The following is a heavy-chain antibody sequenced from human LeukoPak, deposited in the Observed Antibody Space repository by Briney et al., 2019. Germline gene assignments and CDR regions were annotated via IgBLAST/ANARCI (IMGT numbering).Heavy chain of an antibody. CDR3: ARGIWSSHNKDYYFDY. V-gene: IGHV1-3*01. Sequence: ASVTVSCKASGYTFTNYAMNWVRQAPGQRLEWMGWINAGNGKTKSSQRFQDRVTITRDTSASTAYMELSSLRSEDTVVYYCARGIWSSHNKDYYFDYWGQGSLVTVSS. D-gene: IGHD2-21*01. CDR1: GYTFTNYA. J-gene: IGHJ4*02. CDR2: INAGNGKT.